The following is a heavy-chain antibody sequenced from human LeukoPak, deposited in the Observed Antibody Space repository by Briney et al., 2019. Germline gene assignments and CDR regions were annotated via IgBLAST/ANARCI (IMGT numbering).Heavy chain of an antibody. CDR3: ARELAV. CDR2: IWPDGSNE. CDR1: GFAFKTYS. J-gene: IGHJ4*02. Sequence: GGSLRLSCEAAGFAFKTYSMHWVRQAPGKGLEWVAAIWPDGSNEYYANSVKGRFFISRDNSKNTLYLQINSLRVDDTAVYYCARELAVWGQGTLVTVSS. D-gene: IGHD3-3*02. V-gene: IGHV3-33*01.